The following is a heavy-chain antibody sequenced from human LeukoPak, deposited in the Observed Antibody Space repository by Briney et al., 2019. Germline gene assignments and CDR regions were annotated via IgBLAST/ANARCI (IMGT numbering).Heavy chain of an antibody. J-gene: IGHJ5*02. V-gene: IGHV3-30*03. CDR3: ARPLIRVGATEPNWFDP. CDR1: GFTFSSYG. D-gene: IGHD1-26*01. Sequence: GGSLRLSCAASGFTFSSYGMHWVRQGPGKGLEWVAVISFDGSNKYYADSVKGRFTISRDNSKNTLYLQMNSLRAEDTAVYYCARPLIRVGATEPNWFDPWGQGTLVTVSS. CDR2: ISFDGSNK.